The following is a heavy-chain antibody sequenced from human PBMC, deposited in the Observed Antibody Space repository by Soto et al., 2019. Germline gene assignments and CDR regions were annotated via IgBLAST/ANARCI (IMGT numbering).Heavy chain of an antibody. V-gene: IGHV3-23*01. CDR2: ISGSGDST. J-gene: IGHJ4*02. Sequence: GSLRLSCADSGFTFSRFAMSWVRQAPGKGLEWVSAISGSGDSTYYSDSVKGRFTISRDNSKNTLYLQMNSLRAEDTAVYYCATRGPQYYFDNWGQGTLVTVSS. D-gene: IGHD3-10*01. CDR1: GFTFSRFA. CDR3: ATRGPQYYFDN.